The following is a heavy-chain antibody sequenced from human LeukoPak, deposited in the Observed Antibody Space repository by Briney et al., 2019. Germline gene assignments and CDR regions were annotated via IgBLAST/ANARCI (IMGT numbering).Heavy chain of an antibody. D-gene: IGHD5-18*01. CDR1: GYTFTGYY. CDR2: INPNSGGT. Sequence: GASVKVSCKASGYTFTGYYMHWVRQAPGQGLEWMGWINPNSGGTNYAQKFQGRVTMTRDTSISTAYMELSRLRSDDTVVYYCASESGYSYGYVPFDYWGQGTLVTVSS. CDR3: ASESGYSYGYVPFDY. J-gene: IGHJ4*02. V-gene: IGHV1-2*02.